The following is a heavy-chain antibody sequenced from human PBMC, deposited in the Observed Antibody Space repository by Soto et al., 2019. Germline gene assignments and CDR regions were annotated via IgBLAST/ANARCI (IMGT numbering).Heavy chain of an antibody. D-gene: IGHD2-15*01. CDR3: ARSRMVRQEPWWIDY. CDR2: IYHSGST. J-gene: IGHJ4*02. CDR1: GASISSSNW. V-gene: IGHV4-4*02. Sequence: QVQLQESGPGLVKPSGTLSLTCAVSGASISSSNWWSWVRQPPGKGLEWIGEIYHSGSTNYNPSLKSRLTISLDKSENQFSLKLTSVTAADTAVYYCARSRMVRQEPWWIDYWGQGTLVTVSS.